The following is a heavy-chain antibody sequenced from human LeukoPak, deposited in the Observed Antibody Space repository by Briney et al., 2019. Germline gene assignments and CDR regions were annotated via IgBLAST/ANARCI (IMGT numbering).Heavy chain of an antibody. CDR1: GYTFTSYG. CDR3: ASLRACGGDCFTLDY. V-gene: IGHV1-18*01. D-gene: IGHD2-21*02. Sequence: ASVTVSCKASGYTFTSYGISWVRQAPGQGLEWMGWISAYNGNTNYAQKLQGRVTTTTDTSTSTAYMELRSLRSDDTAVYYCASLRACGGDCFTLDYWGQGTLVTVSS. J-gene: IGHJ4*02. CDR2: ISAYNGNT.